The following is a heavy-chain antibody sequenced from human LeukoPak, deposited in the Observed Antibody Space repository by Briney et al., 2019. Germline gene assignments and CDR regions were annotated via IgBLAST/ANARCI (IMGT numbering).Heavy chain of an antibody. CDR3: TRVTYYYDNSGYFHFDS. CDR2: IRRKAHGGTT. CDR1: GFTFGDYA. J-gene: IGHJ4*02. V-gene: IGHV3-49*04. Sequence: GGSLRLSCTTSGFTFGDYAMSRVRQAPGKGLEWVSFIRRKAHGGTTEYAASVKGRFSSSRDDSKSIAYLQMNSLKTEDTAVYFCTRVTYYYDNSGYFHFDSWGQGSLVTVSS. D-gene: IGHD3-22*01.